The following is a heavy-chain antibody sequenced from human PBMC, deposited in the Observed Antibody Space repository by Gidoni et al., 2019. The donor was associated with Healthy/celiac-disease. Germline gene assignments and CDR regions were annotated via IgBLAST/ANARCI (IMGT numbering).Heavy chain of an antibody. D-gene: IGHD2-21*01. CDR1: GGSISSSSYY. J-gene: IGHJ4*02. V-gene: IGHV4-39*01. CDR2: IYYSGGT. Sequence: QLQLQESGPGLVKPSETLSLTCTVSGGSISSSSYYWGWIRQPPGKGLGWIGGIYYSGGTYYNPSLKSRVTTSVDTSKNQFSLKLSSVTAADTAVYYCARHLGEGYFDYWGQGTLVTVSS. CDR3: ARHLGEGYFDY.